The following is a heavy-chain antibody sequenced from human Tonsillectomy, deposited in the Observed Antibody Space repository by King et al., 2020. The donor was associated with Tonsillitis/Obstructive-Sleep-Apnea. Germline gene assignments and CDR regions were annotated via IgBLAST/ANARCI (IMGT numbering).Heavy chain of an antibody. D-gene: IGHD4-23*01. CDR3: ASVVRGDYGGYFDY. V-gene: IGHV4-39*01. J-gene: IGHJ4*02. Sequence: QLQLQESGPGLVKPSETLSLTCTVSGASISSNSYFWGWIRQPPGQGLEWIGSIYYSGTTYYNPSLKSRVTVSVDTSKNQFSLKLTSVTAADTAVYYCASVVRGDYGGYFDYWGQGTLVTVSS. CDR2: IYYSGTT. CDR1: GASISSNSYF.